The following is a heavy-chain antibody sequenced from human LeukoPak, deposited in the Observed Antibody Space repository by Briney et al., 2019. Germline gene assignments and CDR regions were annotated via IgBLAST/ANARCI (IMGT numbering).Heavy chain of an antibody. CDR1: GFTFSNYA. D-gene: IGHD5-24*01. CDR2: ISYDGSNN. CDR3: ARDLAPDGCLAFDI. Sequence: GGSLRLSCAASGFTFSNYAMHGVREAPGKGGEGVAVISYDGSNNTYADSVKGRFTISKDNAKNSLYLQMHSLRAEDTAVYYCARDLAPDGCLAFDIWGQGTMVTVSS. J-gene: IGHJ3*02. V-gene: IGHV3-30*04.